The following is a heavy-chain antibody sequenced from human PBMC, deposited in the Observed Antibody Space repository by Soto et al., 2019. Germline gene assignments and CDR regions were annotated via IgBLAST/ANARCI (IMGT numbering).Heavy chain of an antibody. CDR3: AKDHGDGSGSYHSYFDY. CDR1: GFTFSSYG. CDR2: ISYDGSNK. J-gene: IGHJ4*02. V-gene: IGHV3-30*18. Sequence: GGSLRLSCAASGFTFSSYGMHWVRQAPGKGLEWVAVISYDGSNKYYADSVKGRFTISRDNSKNTLYLQMNSLRAEDTAVYYCAKDHGDGSGSYHSYFDYWGQGTLVTVSS. D-gene: IGHD3-10*01.